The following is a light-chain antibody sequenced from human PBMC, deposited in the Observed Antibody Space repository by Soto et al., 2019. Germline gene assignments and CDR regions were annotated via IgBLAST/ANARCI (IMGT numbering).Light chain of an antibody. V-gene: IGLV2-14*01. CDR3: SSYTSSSTPYV. Sequence: QSALTQPASVSGSPGQSITISCTGTSSDVGGYNYVSWYQQHPGKAPKLMIYDVSNRPSEVSNRFSGSKSGNTASLTISGLQAEDEADYYCSSYTSSSTPYVFGPGTKLTVL. CDR1: SSDVGGYNY. CDR2: DVS. J-gene: IGLJ1*01.